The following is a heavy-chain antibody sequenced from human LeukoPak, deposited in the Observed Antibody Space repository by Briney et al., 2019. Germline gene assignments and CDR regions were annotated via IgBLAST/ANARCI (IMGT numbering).Heavy chain of an antibody. D-gene: IGHD2-15*01. V-gene: IGHV1-8*01. Sequence: ASVRVSCKASGYTFTSYDISWVRQATGQGLEWMGWMNPISGNTGYAQKLQGRVTMTRSTSISTAYMELSSLRSEDTAVYYCARPYCSGGDCLRYFDLWGRGTLITVSS. CDR1: GYTFTSYD. CDR3: ARPYCSGGDCLRYFDL. J-gene: IGHJ2*01. CDR2: MNPISGNT.